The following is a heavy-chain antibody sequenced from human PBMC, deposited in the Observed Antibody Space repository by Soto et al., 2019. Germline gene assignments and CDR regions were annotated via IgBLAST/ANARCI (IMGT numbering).Heavy chain of an antibody. CDR2: IKTDGSET. CDR1: GFPFRRFW. CDR3: TSERYPRFYNGSGSYPYY. D-gene: IGHD3-10*01. Sequence: GGSLRLSCAASGFPFRRFWLSWVRQARGKGLEWVANIKTDGSETHYVDSVKGRFTISRDNPKTSLFLQMNSLRVEDTAVYFCTSERYPRFYNGSGSYPYYWGQGTPVTVSS. V-gene: IGHV3-7*03. J-gene: IGHJ4*02.